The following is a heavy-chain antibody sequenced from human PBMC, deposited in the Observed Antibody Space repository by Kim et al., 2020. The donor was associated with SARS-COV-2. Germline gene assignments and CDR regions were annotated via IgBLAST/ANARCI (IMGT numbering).Heavy chain of an antibody. J-gene: IGHJ6*02. CDR2: ISGSGGST. CDR3: AKGGQVATIPWGYYYYGMDV. CDR1: GFTFSSYA. V-gene: IGHV3-23*01. D-gene: IGHD5-12*01. Sequence: GGSLRLSCAASGFTFSSYAMSWVRQAPGKGLEWVSAISGSGGSTYYADSVKGRFTISRDNSKNTLYLQMNSLRAEDTAVYYCAKGGQVATIPWGYYYYGMDVWGQGTTVTVSS.